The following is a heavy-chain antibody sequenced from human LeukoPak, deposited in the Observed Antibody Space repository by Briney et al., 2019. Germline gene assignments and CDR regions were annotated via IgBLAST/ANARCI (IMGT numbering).Heavy chain of an antibody. CDR3: ATETNGRHYDY. CDR2: IGPTGSDR. Sequence: GGSLRLSCTASGLTFSTSGFNWVRQAPGKGLEWVASIGPTGSDRYHADSIKGRFTISRDNANNFLYLQMNSLKAEDTAVYYCATETNGRHYDYWGQGTLLTVSS. CDR1: GLTFSTSG. D-gene: IGHD1-14*01. V-gene: IGHV3-21*06. J-gene: IGHJ4*02.